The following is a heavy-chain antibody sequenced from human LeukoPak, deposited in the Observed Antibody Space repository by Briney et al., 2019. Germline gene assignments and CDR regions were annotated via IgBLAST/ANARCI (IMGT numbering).Heavy chain of an antibody. CDR2: IYPVDSDT. J-gene: IGHJ4*02. Sequence: GEPLKISCKGSGYSFTTYWIAWVRQMPGKGLEWMGMIYPVDSDTTYSPSFQGQVTISVDKSISTAYLQWSSLKASDTAMYYCARLLEGVPGTWGYWGQGTLVTVS. V-gene: IGHV5-51*01. D-gene: IGHD6-19*01. CDR1: GYSFTTYW. CDR3: ARLLEGVPGTWGY.